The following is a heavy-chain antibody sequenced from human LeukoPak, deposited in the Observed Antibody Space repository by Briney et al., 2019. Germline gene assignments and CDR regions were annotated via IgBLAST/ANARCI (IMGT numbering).Heavy chain of an antibody. CDR2: IYHSGST. CDR1: GGSISSGGYY. D-gene: IGHD3-3*01. Sequence: PSETLSLTCTVSGGSISSGGYYWSWIRQPPGKGLEWIGYIYHSGSTYYNPSLKSRVTISVDRSKNQFSLKLSSVTAADTAVYYCAVGAIDYDFWSGYSFDYWGQGTLVTVSS. J-gene: IGHJ4*02. CDR3: AVGAIDYDFWSGYSFDY. V-gene: IGHV4-30-2*01.